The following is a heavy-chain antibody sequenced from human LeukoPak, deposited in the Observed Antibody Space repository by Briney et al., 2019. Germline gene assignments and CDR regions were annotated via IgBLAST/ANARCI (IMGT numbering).Heavy chain of an antibody. CDR3: TSEYYYDSSGYH. J-gene: IGHJ4*02. Sequence: GGSLRLSCAASGFTFSNAWMNWVRQAPGKGLEWVGRIKSKTDGGTTDYAAPVKGRFTISRDDSKSTLYLQMNSLKTEDTAVYYCTSEYYYDSSGYHWGQGTLVTVSS. CDR1: GFTFSNAW. CDR2: IKSKTDGGTT. V-gene: IGHV3-15*07. D-gene: IGHD3-22*01.